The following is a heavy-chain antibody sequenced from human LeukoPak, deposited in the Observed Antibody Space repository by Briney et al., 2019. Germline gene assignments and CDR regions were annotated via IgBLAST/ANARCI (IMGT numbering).Heavy chain of an antibody. CDR1: GFTFSSYA. D-gene: IGHD3-10*01. CDR2: ISGSGGNT. J-gene: IGHJ4*02. V-gene: IGHV3-23*01. CDR3: AKNFPRWSDYGSAPGY. Sequence: GGSLRLSCAAPGFTFSSYAMSWVRQAPGKGLEWVSVISGSGGNTHYADSVKGRFTISRDNSKNTVYLQMNSLRVEDTAVYYCAKNFPRWSDYGSAPGYWGQGTLVTVSS.